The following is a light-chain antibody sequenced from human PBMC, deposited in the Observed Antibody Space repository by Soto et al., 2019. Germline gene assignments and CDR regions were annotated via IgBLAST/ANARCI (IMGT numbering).Light chain of an antibody. Sequence: QSALTQPPSVSGSPGQSVIISCSGTSSDVGSYNRVSWYQQPPGTAPKLMIYEVSNRPSGVPDRFSGSKSGNTASLTISGLQAEDEADYYCSSFTSSSTYGFGTGTKRTVL. V-gene: IGLV2-18*02. J-gene: IGLJ1*01. CDR1: SSDVGSYNR. CDR2: EVS. CDR3: SSFTSSSTYG.